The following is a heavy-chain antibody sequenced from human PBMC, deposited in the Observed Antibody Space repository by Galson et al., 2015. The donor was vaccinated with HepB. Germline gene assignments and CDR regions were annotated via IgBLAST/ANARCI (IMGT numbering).Heavy chain of an antibody. J-gene: IGHJ3*02. CDR3: ARSSGYALDI. CDR1: GFTFSSYW. CDR2: ISSDGSTT. V-gene: IGHV3-74*01. D-gene: IGHD6-19*01. Sequence: SLRLSCAASGFTFSSYWMHWVRQAPGKGLVWVSHISSDGSTTNYADSVKGRFTISRDNAKNTLYLQMNSLRAEDTAVYYCARSSGYALDIWGQGTMVTVSS.